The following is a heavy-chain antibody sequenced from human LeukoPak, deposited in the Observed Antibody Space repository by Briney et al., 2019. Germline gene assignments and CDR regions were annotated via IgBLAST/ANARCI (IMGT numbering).Heavy chain of an antibody. V-gene: IGHV3-21*06. Sequence: GGSLRLPCTPSGLTFSTSGFNWVRQAPGKGLEWVASIGPTGSDRYHADSMKGRFTISRDNANNFLYLQMNSLRAEDTAVYYCATETNGRHYDYWGQGTLLTVSS. CDR3: ATETNGRHYDY. J-gene: IGHJ4*02. CDR2: IGPTGSDR. D-gene: IGHD1-14*01. CDR1: GLTFSTSG.